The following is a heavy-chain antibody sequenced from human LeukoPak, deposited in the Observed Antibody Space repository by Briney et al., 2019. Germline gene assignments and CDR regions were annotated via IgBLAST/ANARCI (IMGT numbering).Heavy chain of an antibody. CDR3: ARVEDSGYDYRGRFDP. CDR1: GYSISSGYY. J-gene: IGHJ5*02. Sequence: SETLSLTCTVSGYSISSGYYWGWIRQPPGKGLEWIGSIYYTGSTNYNPSLKSRVTISVDTSKNQFSLKLSSVTAADTAVYYCARVEDSGYDYRGRFDPWGQGTLVTVSS. CDR2: IYYTGST. V-gene: IGHV4-38-2*02. D-gene: IGHD5-12*01.